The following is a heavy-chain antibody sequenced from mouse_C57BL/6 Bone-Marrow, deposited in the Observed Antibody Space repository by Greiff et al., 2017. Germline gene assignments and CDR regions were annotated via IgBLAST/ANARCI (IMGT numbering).Heavy chain of an antibody. D-gene: IGHD1-1*01. J-gene: IGHJ2*01. CDR1: GFTFSDYG. CDR3: APTPYYGSDY. V-gene: IGHV5-17*01. Sequence: DVMLVESGGGLVKPGGSLKLSCAASGFTFSDYGMHWVRQAPEKGLEWVAYISSGSSTIYYADTVKGRFTISRDNAKNTLFLHMTSLRSEDTAMYYCAPTPYYGSDYWGQVTTLTVAS. CDR2: ISSGSSTI.